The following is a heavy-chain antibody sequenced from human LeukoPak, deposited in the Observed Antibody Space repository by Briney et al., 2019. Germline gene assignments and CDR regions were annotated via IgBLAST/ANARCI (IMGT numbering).Heavy chain of an antibody. J-gene: IGHJ4*02. Sequence: SETLSLTCTVSGGSISGFYWGWIRQPPGKGLEWIGFIYYSGSANYNPSLKSRVTMSVDMSKNHFSLKLSAVTAADTAFYYCARDRDSSGWFDYWGQGALVTVSS. CDR2: IYYSGSA. V-gene: IGHV4-59*01. CDR3: ARDRDSSGWFDY. D-gene: IGHD6-19*01. CDR1: GGSISGFY.